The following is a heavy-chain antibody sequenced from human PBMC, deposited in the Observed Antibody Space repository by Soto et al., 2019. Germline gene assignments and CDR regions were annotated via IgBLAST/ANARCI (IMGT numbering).Heavy chain of an antibody. CDR3: ARGPGTSYFDY. CDR1: GFNFSSYG. Sequence: QVQLVEAGGGVVQPGRSLRLSCAASGFNFSSYGMHWVRQAPGKGLEWVAVIWSGGSNENYADSVKGRFTISRDNSKNMLYLQMNSLRAEDTAVYYCARGPGTSYFDYWGQGSLVTVSS. V-gene: IGHV3-33*01. CDR2: IWSGGSNE. J-gene: IGHJ4*02. D-gene: IGHD2-2*01.